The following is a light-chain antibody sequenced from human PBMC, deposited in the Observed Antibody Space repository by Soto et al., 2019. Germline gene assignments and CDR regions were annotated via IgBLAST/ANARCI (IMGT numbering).Light chain of an antibody. CDR2: DPV. J-gene: IGLJ1*01. CDR3: KSYAGSNSYG. Sequence: QSGLTQPPSASGSPGPSVTISCTGTKNDIGVYDFVFWYQHHPGNSPRLIIYDPVQRPSVFPDRFSGSKSGNTASLTVSGLQAADEADYFCKSYAGSNSYGFGSGTKVTVL. V-gene: IGLV2-8*01. CDR1: KNDIGVYDF.